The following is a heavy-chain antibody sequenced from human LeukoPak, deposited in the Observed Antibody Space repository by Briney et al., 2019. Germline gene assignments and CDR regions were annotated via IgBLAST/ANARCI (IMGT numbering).Heavy chain of an antibody. Sequence: PGGSLRLSCAASGFTFSTYAMHWVRQAPGKGLEWVAVISYDGRNEFYADSVKGRFTISRDNSKNTLYLQMNSLRAEDTAVYYCAREGGASGPPDAFDIWGQGTMVTVSS. D-gene: IGHD1-26*01. CDR2: ISYDGRNE. CDR3: AREGGASGPPDAFDI. J-gene: IGHJ3*02. CDR1: GFTFSTYA. V-gene: IGHV3-30*04.